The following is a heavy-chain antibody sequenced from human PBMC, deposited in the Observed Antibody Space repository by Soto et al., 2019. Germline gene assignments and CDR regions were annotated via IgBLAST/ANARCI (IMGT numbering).Heavy chain of an antibody. Sequence: EVQLLESGGGLVQPGGSLRLSCEASGFTFSSYAMRWVRQAPGKGLEWVSAVSGSGGSTYYADSVKGRFTISRDNSKNPLYLQMNSLSAEDTAVYYCARRGPGTYFYYWGQGTLVTVSS. J-gene: IGHJ4*02. CDR1: GFTFSSYA. CDR3: ARRGPGTYFYY. D-gene: IGHD6-13*01. CDR2: VSGSGGST. V-gene: IGHV3-23*01.